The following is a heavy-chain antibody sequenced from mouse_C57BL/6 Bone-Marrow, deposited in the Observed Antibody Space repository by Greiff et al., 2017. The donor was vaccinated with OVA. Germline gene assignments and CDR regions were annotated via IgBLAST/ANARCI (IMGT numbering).Heavy chain of an antibody. Sequence: QVQLQQSGAELVKPGASVKLSCKASGYTFTSYWMHWVKQRPGQGLEWIGMIHPNSGSTNYNEKFKSKATLTVDKSSSTAYMQLSSLTSEDSAVYYCASFYYYGSSYTFWYFDVWGTGTTVTVSS. V-gene: IGHV1-64*01. CDR3: ASFYYYGSSYTFWYFDV. CDR1: GYTFTSYW. D-gene: IGHD1-1*01. J-gene: IGHJ1*03. CDR2: IHPNSGST.